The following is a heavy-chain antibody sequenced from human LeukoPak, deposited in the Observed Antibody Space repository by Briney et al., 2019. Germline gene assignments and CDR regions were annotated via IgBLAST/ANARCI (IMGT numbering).Heavy chain of an antibody. CDR3: AAAYCGGGSCYDSRGWFDP. CDR2: IYHSGST. J-gene: IGHJ5*02. V-gene: IGHV4-38-2*02. Sequence: SETLSLTCTVSGYSISSGYYWGWIRQPPGKGLEWIGSIYHSGSTYYNPSLKSRVTISVDTSKNQFSLQLSSVTAADTAVYYCAAAYCGGGSCYDSRGWFDPWGQGTLVTV. D-gene: IGHD2-15*01. CDR1: GYSISSGYY.